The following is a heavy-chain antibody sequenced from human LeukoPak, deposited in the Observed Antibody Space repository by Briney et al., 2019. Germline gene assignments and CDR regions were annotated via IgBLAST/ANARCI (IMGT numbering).Heavy chain of an antibody. CDR2: ISGSGGNT. Sequence: GGSLRLSCAASGFTFSSYAMSWVRQAPGKGPEWVSTISGSGGNTYYADSVKGRFTISRDNSKTTLYLHMNSLRAEDTAVYYCARESSRYSGYDHFDYWGQGTLVTVSS. CDR3: ARESSRYSGYDHFDY. J-gene: IGHJ4*02. V-gene: IGHV3-23*01. CDR1: GFTFSSYA. D-gene: IGHD5-12*01.